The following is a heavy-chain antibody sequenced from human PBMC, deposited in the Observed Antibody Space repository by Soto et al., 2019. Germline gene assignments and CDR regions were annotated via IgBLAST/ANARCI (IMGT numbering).Heavy chain of an antibody. CDR1: GGSISNYY. CDR3: AQIPWAAYGGIFDP. J-gene: IGHJ5*02. D-gene: IGHD4-17*01. CDR2: IYYSGST. Sequence: QVQLQESGPGLVKPSETLSLTCTVSGGSISNYYWTWIRQPPGKGLEWIGYIYYSGSTNYNPSLKRRVPMSVNTSQNPFSLRPSSVAAAETAVYYCAQIPWAAYGGIFDPWGQGTLVTVSS. V-gene: IGHV4-59*01.